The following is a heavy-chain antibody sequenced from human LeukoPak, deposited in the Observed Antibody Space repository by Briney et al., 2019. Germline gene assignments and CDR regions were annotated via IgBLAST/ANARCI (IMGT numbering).Heavy chain of an antibody. CDR2: INTDGSST. D-gene: IGHD5-12*01. CDR1: GFTFSSYW. CDR3: TRGYVGIDY. V-gene: IGHV3-74*01. J-gene: IGHJ4*02. Sequence: GGSLRLSCAASGFTFSSYWMHWVRQVSGKGLVWVSRINTDGSSTIYADSVKGRFTISRDNAKNTLYLQMNSLRAEDTAVYYCTRGYVGIDYWGQGTLVTVSS.